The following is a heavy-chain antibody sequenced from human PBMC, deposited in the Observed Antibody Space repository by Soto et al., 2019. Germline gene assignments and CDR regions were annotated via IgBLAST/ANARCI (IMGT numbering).Heavy chain of an antibody. CDR3: ARENYGDYLNWFDP. CDR1: GFTFSSYS. D-gene: IGHD4-17*01. V-gene: IGHV3-48*02. CDR2: ISSSSSTI. J-gene: IGHJ5*02. Sequence: EVQLVESGGGLVQPGGSLRLSCAASGFTFSSYSMNWVRQAPGKGLEWVSYISSSSSTIYYADSVKGRFTISRDNAKNSLDLKMNSLRDEDTAVYYCARENYGDYLNWFDPWGQGTLVTVSS.